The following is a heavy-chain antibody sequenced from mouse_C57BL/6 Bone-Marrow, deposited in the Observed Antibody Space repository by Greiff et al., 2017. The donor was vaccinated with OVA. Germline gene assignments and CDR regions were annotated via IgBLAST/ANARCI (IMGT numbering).Heavy chain of an antibody. J-gene: IGHJ1*03. V-gene: IGHV14-4*01. CDR3: TTDGSSYRWWYFDV. CDR2: IDPENGDT. Sequence: VQLQQSGAELVRPGASVKLSCTASGFNIKDYYMHWVKQRPEQGLEWIGWIDPENGDTESASKFQGKATITAETSSNTAYLQLSSLTSEDTAVYYCTTDGSSYRWWYFDVWGTGTTVTVSS. D-gene: IGHD1-1*01. CDR1: GFNIKDYY.